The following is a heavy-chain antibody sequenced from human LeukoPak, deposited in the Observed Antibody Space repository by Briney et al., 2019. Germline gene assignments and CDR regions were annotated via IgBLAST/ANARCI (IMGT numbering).Heavy chain of an antibody. CDR3: AKAKVSSSGYYRPDAFDI. D-gene: IGHD3-22*01. CDR2: ISGSGGTT. Sequence: PGGSLRLSCAASGFTFSSYAMNWVRQAPGKGLEWVSVISGSGGTTYYADSVKGRFTISRDNPKNTLFLRMNSLGADDTAVYYCAKAKVSSSGYYRPDAFDIWGQGTMVTVSS. CDR1: GFTFSSYA. J-gene: IGHJ3*02. V-gene: IGHV3-23*01.